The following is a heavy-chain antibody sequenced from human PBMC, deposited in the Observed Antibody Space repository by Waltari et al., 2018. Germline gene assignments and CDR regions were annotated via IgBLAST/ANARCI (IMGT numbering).Heavy chain of an antibody. CDR3: ARDAVVTAGLDY. CDR2: IWYDGSNK. D-gene: IGHD2-15*01. CDR1: GFTFSRYG. Sequence: QVQLVESGGGVVQPGRSLRLSCAASGFTFSRYGLHWVRQAPGKGLEWVAVIWYDGSNKYDADSVKGRFTISRDNSKNTLYLQMNSLRAEDTAVYYCARDAVVTAGLDYWGQGTLVTVSS. J-gene: IGHJ4*02. V-gene: IGHV3-33*01.